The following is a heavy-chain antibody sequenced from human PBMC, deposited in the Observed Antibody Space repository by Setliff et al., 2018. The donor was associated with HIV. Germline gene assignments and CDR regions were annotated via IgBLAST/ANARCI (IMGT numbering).Heavy chain of an antibody. CDR2: INADSSST. CDR1: GLTFKNYW. J-gene: IGHJ3*02. D-gene: IGHD3-22*01. Sequence: PGGSLRLSCAAPGLTFKNYWIHWVRQAPGKGLVWVSRINADSSSTTYADSVKGRFTISRDNAKNTVYLQMNSLRAEDTAVYYCARVRDYYDSGAQAFDIWGQGTMVTVSS. CDR3: ARVRDYYDSGAQAFDI. V-gene: IGHV3-74*01.